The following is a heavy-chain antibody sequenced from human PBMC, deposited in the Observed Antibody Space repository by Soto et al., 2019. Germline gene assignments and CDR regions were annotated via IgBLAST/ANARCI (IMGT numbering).Heavy chain of an antibody. D-gene: IGHD6-13*01. CDR3: AKGAGYSSIPYYFDY. Sequence: EVQLVESGGGLVQPGRSLRLSCAASGFTFDDYAMHWVRQAPGKGLEWVSGISWNSGSIGYADSVKGRFTISRDNAKNSLYLQMNSLRAEDTALYYCAKGAGYSSIPYYFDYWGQGTLATVSS. V-gene: IGHV3-9*01. CDR1: GFTFDDYA. CDR2: ISWNSGSI. J-gene: IGHJ4*02.